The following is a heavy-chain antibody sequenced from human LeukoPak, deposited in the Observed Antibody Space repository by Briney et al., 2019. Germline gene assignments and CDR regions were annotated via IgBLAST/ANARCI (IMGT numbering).Heavy chain of an antibody. D-gene: IGHD2-2*01. CDR3: ARGGRYCSSTSCSPVDP. J-gene: IGHJ5*02. CDR1: GFTFSSYA. V-gene: IGHV3-30*01. Sequence: GGSLRLSCAASGFTFSSYAMSWVRQAPGKGLEWVAVISYDGSNKYYADAVKGRFTISRDNSKSTLQLQMNSLRAEDTAVYYCARGGRYCSSTSCSPVDPWGQGTLVTVS. CDR2: ISYDGSNK.